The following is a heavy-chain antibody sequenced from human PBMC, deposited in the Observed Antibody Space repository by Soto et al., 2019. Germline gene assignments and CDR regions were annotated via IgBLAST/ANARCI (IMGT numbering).Heavy chain of an antibody. V-gene: IGHV1-69*13. D-gene: IGHD3-3*01. J-gene: IGHJ4*02. CDR1: GGTFSNSA. CDR2: SIPIFGTA. Sequence: SVKVSCKASGGTFSNSAISWVRQAPGQGXEWMGGSIPIFGTANYAQKFQGRVTIIADESTSTAYMELTSLRSEDTAVYYCARAPILVGVTPYENYFDSWGQGTLVTVSS. CDR3: ARAPILVGVTPYENYFDS.